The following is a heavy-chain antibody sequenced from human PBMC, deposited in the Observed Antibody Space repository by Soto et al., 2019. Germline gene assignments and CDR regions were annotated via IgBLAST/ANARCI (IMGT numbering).Heavy chain of an antibody. D-gene: IGHD6-13*01. CDR3: ATAYRGNSIAAAGAEDI. CDR1: GYSFTSYW. CDR2: IYPGDSDT. J-gene: IGHJ3*02. V-gene: IGHV5-51*01. Sequence: PGESLKISCKGSGYSFTSYWIGWVRQMPGKGLEWMGIIYPGDSDTRYSPSFQGQVTISADKSISTAYLQWSSLKASDTAMYYCATAYRGNSIAAAGAEDISGQGTMVTVSS.